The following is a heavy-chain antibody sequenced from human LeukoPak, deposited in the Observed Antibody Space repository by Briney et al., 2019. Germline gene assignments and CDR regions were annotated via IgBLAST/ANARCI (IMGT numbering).Heavy chain of an antibody. CDR3: VRVDGLSGRYDFDY. J-gene: IGHJ4*02. CDR2: IGTTGDT. V-gene: IGHV3-13*01. CDR1: GFTFNKYD. D-gene: IGHD1-26*01. Sequence: GGSLRLSCAASGFTFNKYDMHWVRQGTGKGLEWVAAIGTTGDTYYPDSVKGRFTISRENAKNSLYLQMNSLRDGDTAVYYCVRVDGLSGRYDFDYWGQGTLVSVSS.